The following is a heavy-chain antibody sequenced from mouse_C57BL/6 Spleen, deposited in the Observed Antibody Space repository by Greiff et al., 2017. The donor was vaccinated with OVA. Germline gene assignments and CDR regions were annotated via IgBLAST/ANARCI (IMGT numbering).Heavy chain of an antibody. V-gene: IGHV1-53*01. D-gene: IGHD3-2*02. J-gene: IGHJ3*01. Sequence: VQLQQPGTELVKPGASVKLSCKASGYTFTSYWMHWVKQRPGQGLEWIGDINPSNGGTNYNEKFKSKATLTVDKPSITAYMQVSSLTSEDAAVYYGARLGLGRFAYWGQGTLVTVAA. CDR1: GYTFTSYW. CDR3: ARLGLGRFAY. CDR2: INPSNGGT.